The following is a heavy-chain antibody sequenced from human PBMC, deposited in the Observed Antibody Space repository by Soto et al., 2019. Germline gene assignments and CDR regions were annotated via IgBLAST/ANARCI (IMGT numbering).Heavy chain of an antibody. Sequence: QVQLVQSGAEVKKPGASVKVSCKASGYNFIDYDINWMRQSTGQGLEWMGWMTPDSGNTGDAQKFQGRVNMTMYTSIGTAYMELSSLKTEDAAVYYFSSNPYGSGLFDPWGQGTLVTVSS. J-gene: IGHJ5*02. CDR1: GYNFIDYD. V-gene: IGHV1-8*01. CDR3: SSNPYGSGLFDP. CDR2: MTPDSGNT. D-gene: IGHD6-19*01.